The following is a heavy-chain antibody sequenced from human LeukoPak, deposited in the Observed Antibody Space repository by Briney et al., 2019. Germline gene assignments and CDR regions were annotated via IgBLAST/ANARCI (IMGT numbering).Heavy chain of an antibody. J-gene: IGHJ5*02. Sequence: PGRSLRLSCAASGFTFSIYGMHWVRQVPGKGLEWVAVISYDGSNKYYADSVKGRFTISRDNSKNTLYLQMNNLRAEDTAVYYCAEDRPWFDPWGQGTLVTVSS. CDR3: AEDRPWFDP. V-gene: IGHV3-30*18. CDR1: GFTFSIYG. CDR2: ISYDGSNK. D-gene: IGHD6-6*01.